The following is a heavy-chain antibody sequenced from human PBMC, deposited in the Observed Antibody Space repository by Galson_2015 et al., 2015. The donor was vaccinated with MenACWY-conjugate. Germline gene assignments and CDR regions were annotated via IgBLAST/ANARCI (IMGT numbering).Heavy chain of an antibody. CDR2: ISYDGSNK. CDR3: AKGNYGGNSVF. CDR1: GFTFSSYG. D-gene: IGHD4-23*01. J-gene: IGHJ4*02. Sequence: SLRLSCAASGFTFSSYGMHWVRQAPGKGLEWVAVISYDGSNKYYADSVKGRFTISRDNSKNTLYLQMNSLRAEDTAVYYCAKGNYGGNSVFWGQGTLVTVSS. V-gene: IGHV3-30*18.